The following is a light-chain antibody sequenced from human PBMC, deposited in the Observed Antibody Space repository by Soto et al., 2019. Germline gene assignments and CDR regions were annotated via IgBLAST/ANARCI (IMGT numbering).Light chain of an antibody. CDR3: LHSYRPPRT. CDR2: GAS. J-gene: IGKJ1*01. V-gene: IGKV1-39*01. CDR1: QSISSY. Sequence: NESQSSLSAYQVEKNTITCRASQSISSYLNWYQQKPGKAPKLLIYGASSLQSGVPSRFSGSGSGTDFTLTISSLQTQDFAADSCLHSYRPPRTFGQGTKVDIK.